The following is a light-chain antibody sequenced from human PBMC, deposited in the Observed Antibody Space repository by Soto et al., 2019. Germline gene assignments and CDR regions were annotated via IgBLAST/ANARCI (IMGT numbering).Light chain of an antibody. CDR2: EVR. J-gene: IGLJ1*01. CDR1: SSDIGSYNY. Sequence: QSALTQPASVSGSPGQSITISCTGTSSDIGSYNYVAWYQQFPGKTPKLIIYEVRNRPSGVSFRFSGSKSGNTASLTISGLQAEDEADYYCCSYAGDYMFVFGTGTKVTVL. CDR3: CSYAGDYMFV. V-gene: IGLV2-14*01.